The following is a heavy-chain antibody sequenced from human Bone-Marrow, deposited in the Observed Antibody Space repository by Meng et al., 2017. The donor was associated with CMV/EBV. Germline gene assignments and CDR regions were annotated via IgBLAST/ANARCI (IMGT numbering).Heavy chain of an antibody. J-gene: IGHJ4*02. CDR2: IRYDGSNK. Sequence: GESLKISCAVSGIDFSSYGMVWVRQAPGKGLEWVAFIRYDGSNKYYGDSVKGRFTISRDNSKNTLYLQMNSLRAEDTAVYYCAKDLSPLPFYCSSTSCYPAPFDDWGRGTLVTVSS. D-gene: IGHD2-2*01. CDR1: GIDFSSYG. CDR3: AKDLSPLPFYCSSTSCYPAPFDD. V-gene: IGHV3-30*02.